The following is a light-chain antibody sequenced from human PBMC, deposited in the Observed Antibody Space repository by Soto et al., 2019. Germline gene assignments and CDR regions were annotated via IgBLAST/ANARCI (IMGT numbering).Light chain of an antibody. J-gene: IGKJ1*01. CDR3: QQYNNSSPLT. CDR2: GAS. Sequence: EIVMTQSPATLSVSPGERATLSCRASQSVSSNLAWYQQKPGQAPRLLICGASTRATGIPARFSGSGSGTEFALTISSMQSEDFAVYYCQQYNNSSPLTFGQGTKVEIK. V-gene: IGKV3-15*01. CDR1: QSVSSN.